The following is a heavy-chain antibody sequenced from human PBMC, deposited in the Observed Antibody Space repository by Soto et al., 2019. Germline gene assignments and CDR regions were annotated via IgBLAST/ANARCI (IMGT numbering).Heavy chain of an antibody. CDR3: AHIVVAGLGYYFDY. V-gene: IGHV2-5*02. CDR2: IYWDDDK. Sequence: QITLKESGPTLVKPTQTLTLTCTFSGVSLSSTRMAVGWIRQPPGKALEWLALIYWDDDKRYSPFLKSRLTITKDTSKNQVVLTMSTMDPVDTARYCCAHIVVAGLGYYFDYWGQGTLVTVSS. CDR1: GVSLSSTRMA. J-gene: IGHJ4*02. D-gene: IGHD6-19*01.